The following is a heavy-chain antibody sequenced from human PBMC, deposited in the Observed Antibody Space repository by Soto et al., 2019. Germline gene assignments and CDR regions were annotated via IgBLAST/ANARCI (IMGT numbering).Heavy chain of an antibody. J-gene: IGHJ6*02. D-gene: IGHD2-2*01. CDR1: GFTFSGYA. Sequence: GGSLRLCCAASGFTFSGYAMSWVRQAPGKGLEWVSAISGSGGSTYYADSVKGRFTISSDNSKNTLYLQMNSLRAEDTAVYYCAKDSGPGYCSSTSCLYYYYYGMDVWGQGTTVTVSS. V-gene: IGHV3-23*01. CDR3: AKDSGPGYCSSTSCLYYYYYGMDV. CDR2: ISGSGGST.